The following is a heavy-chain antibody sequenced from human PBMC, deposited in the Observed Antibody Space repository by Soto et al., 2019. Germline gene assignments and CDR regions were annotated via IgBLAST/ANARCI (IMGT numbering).Heavy chain of an antibody. J-gene: IGHJ3*02. CDR3: TSHLGELSSPRAFHI. D-gene: IGHD3-16*02. CDR2: IRSKANTYAT. V-gene: IGHV3-73*01. CDR1: GFTFSGSA. Sequence: VQLVESGGGLVQPGGSLKLSCTASGFTFSGSAVHWVRQASGKGLEWVGRIRSKANTYATAYAASVKGRFNISRDDSKNTAYLQMNSLKTEDTAVYYCTSHLGELSSPRAFHIWGQGTMVTVSS.